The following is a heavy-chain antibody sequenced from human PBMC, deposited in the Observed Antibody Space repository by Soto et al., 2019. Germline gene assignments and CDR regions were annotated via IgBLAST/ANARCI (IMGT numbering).Heavy chain of an antibody. V-gene: IGHV1-18*01. D-gene: IGHD1-7*01. CDR1: GYTFTSYG. Sequence: ASVKVSCKASGYTFTSYGISWVRQAPGQGLEWMGWISAYNGNTNYAQKLQGRVTMTTDTSTSTAYMELRSLRSDDTAVYYCARNFRTTDYYYYGMDVWGQGTTVTVS. CDR2: ISAYNGNT. J-gene: IGHJ6*02. CDR3: ARNFRTTDYYYYGMDV.